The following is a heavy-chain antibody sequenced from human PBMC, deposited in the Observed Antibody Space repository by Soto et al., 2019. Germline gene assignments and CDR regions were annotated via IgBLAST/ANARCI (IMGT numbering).Heavy chain of an antibody. CDR3: ARDPSSGPPFFDS. D-gene: IGHD6-19*01. CDR2: ISSSSSYI. Sequence: EVQLVESGGGLVKPGGSLRLSCAASGFSFTSYSMNWVRQAPGKGLEWVSSISSSSSYIYYADSVKGRFTISRDNAKNSLYLQMNSLRADDTAVYYCARDPSSGPPFFDSWGQGTLVTVSS. CDR1: GFSFTSYS. V-gene: IGHV3-21*01. J-gene: IGHJ4*02.